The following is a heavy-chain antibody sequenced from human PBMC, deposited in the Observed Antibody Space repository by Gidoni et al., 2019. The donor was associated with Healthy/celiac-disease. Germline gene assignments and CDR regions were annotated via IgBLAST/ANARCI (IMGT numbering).Heavy chain of an antibody. CDR3: ARDGRILGATGGLDAFDI. CDR1: GFTFSSYA. D-gene: IGHD1-26*01. CDR2: ISYDGNKK. J-gene: IGHJ3*02. V-gene: IGHV3-30-3*01. Sequence: QVQLVESGGGVVQPGRYLRLSGAASGFTFSSYAMYWVRQAPGKGLGWVAGISYDGNKKHYAGSVKGRFTISRDNSKNTLYVQMNSLRAEDTALYYCARDGRILGATGGLDAFDIWGQGTMVIVSS.